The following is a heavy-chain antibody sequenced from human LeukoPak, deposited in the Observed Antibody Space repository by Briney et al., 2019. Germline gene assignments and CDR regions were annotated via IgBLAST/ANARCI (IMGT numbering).Heavy chain of an antibody. CDR1: VGSITSSY. V-gene: IGHV4-4*07. D-gene: IGHD2-2*01. Sequence: KASETLSLTCMDPVGSITSSYWSWIRQPAGKGLEWIGRIYTSGSTNYNPSLKSRVTISVNKSKNQFPLRLSALTAADTAVYYCARDRGCSSTSCYAGIGCFDPWGQGTLVSVSS. CDR2: IYTSGST. J-gene: IGHJ5*02. CDR3: ARDRGCSSTSCYAGIGCFDP.